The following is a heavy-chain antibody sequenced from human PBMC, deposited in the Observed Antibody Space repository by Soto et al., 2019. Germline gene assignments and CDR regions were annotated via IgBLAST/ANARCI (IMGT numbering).Heavy chain of an antibody. Sequence: SETLSLTCTVSGGSISSSSYYWGWIRQPPGKGLEWIGSIYYSGSTYYNPSLKSRFTISVYTSKNQFSLKLSSVTAADTAVYYCARHARGVTTIDYWGQGTLVTVSS. CDR3: ARHARGVTTIDY. J-gene: IGHJ4*02. D-gene: IGHD4-17*01. V-gene: IGHV4-39*01. CDR2: IYYSGST. CDR1: GGSISSSSYY.